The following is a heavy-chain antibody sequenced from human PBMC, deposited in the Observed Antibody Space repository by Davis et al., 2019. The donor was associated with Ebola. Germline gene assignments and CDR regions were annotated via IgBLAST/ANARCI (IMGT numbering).Heavy chain of an antibody. CDR1: GGSISSYY. CDR3: ARLGWDRDAFDI. D-gene: IGHD1-26*01. Sequence: MPSETLSLTCTVSGGSISSYYWSWIRQPPGKGLEWIGYIYYSGSTNYNPSLKSRVTISVDTSKNQFSLKLSSVTAADTAVYYCARLGWDRDAFDIWGQGTMVTVSS. V-gene: IGHV4-59*08. J-gene: IGHJ3*02. CDR2: IYYSGST.